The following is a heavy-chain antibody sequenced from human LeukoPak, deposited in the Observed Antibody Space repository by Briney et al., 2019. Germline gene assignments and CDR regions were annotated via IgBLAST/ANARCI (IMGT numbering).Heavy chain of an antibody. D-gene: IGHD3-10*01. CDR2: IYYSGST. Sequence: SETLSLTCTVSGGSISSYYWSWIRQPPGKGLEWIAYIYYSGSTNYNPPLKSRVTISVDTSKNQFSLKLSSVTAADTAVYYCARLDGSGSYYRFDYWGQGTLVTVSS. CDR3: ARLDGSGSYYRFDY. V-gene: IGHV4-59*08. J-gene: IGHJ4*02. CDR1: GGSISSYY.